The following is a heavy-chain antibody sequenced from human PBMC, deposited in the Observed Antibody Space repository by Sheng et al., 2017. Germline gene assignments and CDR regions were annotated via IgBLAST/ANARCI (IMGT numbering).Heavy chain of an antibody. CDR2: ISSSSSYI. CDR3: ARDQVGGDYVWGSYRPIDY. D-gene: IGHD3-16*02. J-gene: IGHJ4*02. Sequence: EVQLVESGGGLVKPGGSLRLSCAASGFTFSSYSMNWVRQAPGKGLEWVSSISSSSSYIYYADSVKGRFTISRDNAKNSLYLQMNSLRAEDTAVYYCARDQVGGDYVWGSYRPIDYWGQGTLVTVSS. V-gene: IGHV3-21*01. CDR1: GFTFSSYS.